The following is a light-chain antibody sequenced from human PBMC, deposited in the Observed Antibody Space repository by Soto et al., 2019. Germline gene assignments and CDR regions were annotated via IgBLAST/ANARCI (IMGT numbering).Light chain of an antibody. J-gene: IGKJ2*01. Sequence: EIVLTQSPGTLSLSPGERATLSCRASQSVNSNYLAWYQQKPGQAPRLHIYGASSRTTGIPDRFSGSGSGTDFTLTISRLEPEDSAVYYCQQYGSSPYTFGQGTKLEIK. CDR1: QSVNSNY. CDR3: QQYGSSPYT. V-gene: IGKV3-20*01. CDR2: GAS.